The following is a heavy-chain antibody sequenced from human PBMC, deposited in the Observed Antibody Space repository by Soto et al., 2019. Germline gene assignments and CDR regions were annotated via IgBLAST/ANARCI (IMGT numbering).Heavy chain of an antibody. CDR1: GYTFTSYD. CDR2: MNPNSGNT. V-gene: IGHV1-8*01. D-gene: IGHD1-26*01. J-gene: IGHJ1*01. Sequence: QVQLVQSGAEVKKPGASVKVSCKASGYTFTSYDINWVRQATGQGFEWMGWMNPNSGNTGYAQKFQGRVTMTRNTSISTAYMELSSLRSEDTAVYYCARGLPSAWARYFQHWGQGTLVTVSS. CDR3: ARGLPSAWARYFQH.